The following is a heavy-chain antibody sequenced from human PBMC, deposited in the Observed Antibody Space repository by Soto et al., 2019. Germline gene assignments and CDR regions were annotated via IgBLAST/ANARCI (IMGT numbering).Heavy chain of an antibody. Sequence: PGGSLRLSCAASGFTFSSYAMSWVRQAPGKGLEWVSAISGSGGSTYYADSVKGRFTISRDNSKNTLYLQMNSLRAEDTAVYYCAKDYVRGGLYCSSTSCYYYYMDVWGKGTTVTVSS. CDR2: ISGSGGST. CDR3: AKDYVRGGLYCSSTSCYYYYMDV. J-gene: IGHJ6*03. CDR1: GFTFSSYA. D-gene: IGHD2-2*01. V-gene: IGHV3-23*01.